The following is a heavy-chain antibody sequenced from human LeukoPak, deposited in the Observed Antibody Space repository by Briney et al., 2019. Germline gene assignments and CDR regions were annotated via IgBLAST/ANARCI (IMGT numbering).Heavy chain of an antibody. CDR3: AKRVSYSSGSHFDY. CDR2: VSVGGLSA. V-gene: IGHV3-23*01. CDR1: GFTFSSYA. Sequence: GGSLRPSCAASGFTFSSYAMSWVRQAPGRGLEWVSIVSVGGLSAYYADSVKGRFTISRDNSKNTLYLQMNSLRAEDSAIYYCAKRVSYSSGSHFDYWGQGTLVTVSS. J-gene: IGHJ4*02. D-gene: IGHD3-10*01.